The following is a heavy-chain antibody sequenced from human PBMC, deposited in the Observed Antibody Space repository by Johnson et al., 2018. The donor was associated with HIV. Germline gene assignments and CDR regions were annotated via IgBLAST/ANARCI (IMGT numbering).Heavy chain of an antibody. CDR2: ISYDGSNK. D-gene: IGHD3-10*01. V-gene: IGHV3-30-3*01. CDR1: GFTFSSYA. Sequence: QVHLVESGGGLVKPGGSLRLSCAASGFTFSSYAMHWVRQAPGKGLEWVAVISYDGSNKYYADSVKGRFTISRDNSKNTLYLQMNSLRAEDTAVYYCARVLWFGELFSRAFDIWGQGTMVTVSS. J-gene: IGHJ3*02. CDR3: ARVLWFGELFSRAFDI.